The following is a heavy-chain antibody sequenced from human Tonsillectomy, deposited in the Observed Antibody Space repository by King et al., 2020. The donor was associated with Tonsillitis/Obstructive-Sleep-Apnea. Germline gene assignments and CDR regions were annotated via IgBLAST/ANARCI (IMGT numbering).Heavy chain of an antibody. J-gene: IGHJ4*02. CDR1: GLTFRKYA. Sequence: VQLVESGGGVVQPGRSLRLSCAASGLTFRKYAMHWVRQAPGKGLEWVAVISDDGNNKYYADSVKGRFTISRDISKNTLYLQMNSLRAEDTAVYYCAGDLGRDGYTPQEYWGQGTLVTVSS. V-gene: IGHV3-30*04. CDR3: AGDLGRDGYTPQEY. D-gene: IGHD5-24*01. CDR2: ISDDGNNK.